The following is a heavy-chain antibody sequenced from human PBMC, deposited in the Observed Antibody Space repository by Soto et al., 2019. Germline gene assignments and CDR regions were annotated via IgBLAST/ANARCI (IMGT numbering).Heavy chain of an antibody. CDR3: ARDLSGGNYYYHGLDV. J-gene: IGHJ6*02. Sequence: GSLRLSCAASGFPFSNFDMNWVRQAPGKGLEWVSSITSNSIYIYYADSVKGRFTVSRDNAKNSLYLQMDSLRAEDTAVYYCARDLSGGNYYYHGLDVWGQGTMVTVSS. CDR1: GFPFSNFD. D-gene: IGHD1-1*01. CDR2: ITSNSIYI. V-gene: IGHV3-21*01.